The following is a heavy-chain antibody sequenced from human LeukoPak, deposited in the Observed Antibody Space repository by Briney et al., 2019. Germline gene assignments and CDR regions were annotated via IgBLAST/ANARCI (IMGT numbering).Heavy chain of an antibody. J-gene: IGHJ3*02. V-gene: IGHV3-21*04. CDR2: ISSSSSYI. CDR3: ARGYTTYGYVFDI. D-gene: IGHD4-11*01. Sequence: GGSLRLSCAASGFLFSNYTMNWVRQAPGKGLEWVSSISSSSSYIYYADSVKGRFTISRDNPRNSLYLQMNNLRVEATAVYYCARGYTTYGYVFDIWGQGTMVTVSS. CDR1: GFLFSNYT.